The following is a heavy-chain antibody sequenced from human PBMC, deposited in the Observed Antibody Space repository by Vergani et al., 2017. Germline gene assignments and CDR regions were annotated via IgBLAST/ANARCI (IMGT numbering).Heavy chain of an antibody. V-gene: IGHV3-30*14. CDR3: AIGGDGGGYYFDY. CDR2: ISYDGSNK. D-gene: IGHD2-21*01. Sequence: QVQLVESGGGVVQPGRSLRLSCAASGFTFSSYAMHWVRQAPGKGREWVAVISYDGSNKYYADSVKGLFTISRDNSQNQLYLQMNSLRGEDTAVYYCAIGGDGGGYYFDYWGQGTLVTVSS. CDR1: GFTFSSYA. J-gene: IGHJ4*02.